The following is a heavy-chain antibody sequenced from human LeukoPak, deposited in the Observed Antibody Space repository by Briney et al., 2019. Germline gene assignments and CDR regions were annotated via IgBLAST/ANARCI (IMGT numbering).Heavy chain of an antibody. CDR1: GGSFSGYY. V-gene: IGHV4-34*01. D-gene: IGHD1-26*01. J-gene: IGHJ4*02. CDR3: ARHNRYSGSYYNY. Sequence: SEILSLTCAVYGGSFSGYYWSWIRQPPGKGLEWIGEINHSGSTNYNPSLKSRVTISVDTSKNQFSLKLSSVTAADTAVYYCARHNRYSGSYYNYWGQGTLVTVSS. CDR2: INHSGST.